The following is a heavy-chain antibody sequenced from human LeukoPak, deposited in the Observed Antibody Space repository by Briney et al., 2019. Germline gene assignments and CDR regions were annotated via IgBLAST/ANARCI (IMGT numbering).Heavy chain of an antibody. CDR3: ARRNVDTAMGFYYYYGMDV. J-gene: IGHJ6*02. CDR1: GGTFSSYA. V-gene: IGHV1-69*13. Sequence: SVKVSCKASGGTFSSYAISWVRQAPGQGLEWMGGIIPIFGTANYAQKFQGRVTITADESTSTAYMELSSLRSEDTAVYYCARRNVDTAMGFYYYYGMDVWGQGTTVTVSS. D-gene: IGHD5-18*01. CDR2: IIPIFGTA.